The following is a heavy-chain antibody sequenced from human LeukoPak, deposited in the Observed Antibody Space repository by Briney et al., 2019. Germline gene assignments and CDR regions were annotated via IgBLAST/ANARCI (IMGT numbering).Heavy chain of an antibody. CDR3: AKDRSLDGGNSNGYFDS. CDR1: GFTFSSYA. CDR2: ISGSGDTI. D-gene: IGHD4-23*01. Sequence: GGSLRLSCAASGFTFSSYAMNWVRQAPGKGLEWVSIISGSGDTIYYADSVKGRFTISRDNSKNTLFLQMNSLRAEDTAVYYCAKDRSLDGGNSNGYFDSWGQGTLVTVSS. V-gene: IGHV3-23*01. J-gene: IGHJ4*02.